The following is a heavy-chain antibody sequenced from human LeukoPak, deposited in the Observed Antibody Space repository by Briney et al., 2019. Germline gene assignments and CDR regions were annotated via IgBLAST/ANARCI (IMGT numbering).Heavy chain of an antibody. Sequence: GGSLRLSCAASGFTFSSYGMHWVRQAPGKGLEWVAVIWYDGSNKYYADSVKGRFTISRDNSKNTLYLQMNSLRAEDTAVYYCAKDTALTYYYDSSGYPDCWGQGTLVTVSS. V-gene: IGHV3-30*02. CDR1: GFTFSSYG. J-gene: IGHJ4*02. CDR3: AKDTALTYYYDSSGYPDC. D-gene: IGHD3-22*01. CDR2: IWYDGSNK.